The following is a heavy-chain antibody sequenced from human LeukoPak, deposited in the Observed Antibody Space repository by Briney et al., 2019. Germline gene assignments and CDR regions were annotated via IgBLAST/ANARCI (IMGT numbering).Heavy chain of an antibody. D-gene: IGHD3-22*01. CDR1: GGTFSSYA. J-gene: IGHJ4*03. CDR3: ASVGTPYYDSSGYYGGFDY. Sequence: SVKVSCKASGGTFSSYAISWVRQAPGQGLEWMGRIIPIFGIANYAQKFQGRVTITADKSTSTAYMELSSLRSEDTAVYYCASVGTPYYDSSGYYGGFDYWGQGTMVTVS. V-gene: IGHV1-69*04. CDR2: IIPIFGIA.